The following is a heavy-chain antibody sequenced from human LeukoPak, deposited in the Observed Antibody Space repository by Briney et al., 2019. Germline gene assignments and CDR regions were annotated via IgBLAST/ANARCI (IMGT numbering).Heavy chain of an antibody. J-gene: IGHJ5*02. CDR1: GGSFSGYY. Sequence: PSETLSLTCAVYGGSFSGYYWSWIRQPPGKGLEWIGEINHSGSTNYNPSLKSRVTISVGTSKNQFSLKLSSVTAADTAVYYCAKKGYYDFWSGYYTEWFDPWGQGTLVTVSS. V-gene: IGHV4-34*01. CDR3: AKKGYYDFWSGYYTEWFDP. D-gene: IGHD3-3*01. CDR2: INHSGST.